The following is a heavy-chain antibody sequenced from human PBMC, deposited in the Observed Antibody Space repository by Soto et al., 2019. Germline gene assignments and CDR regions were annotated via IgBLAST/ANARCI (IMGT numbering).Heavy chain of an antibody. CDR2: IYSGGST. V-gene: IGHV3-53*01. CDR3: ARSLDHDAFDI. CDR1: GFTVSSNY. Sequence: PGGSLRLSCAASGFTVSSNYMSWVRQAPGKGLEWVSVIYSGGSTYYADSVKGRFTISRDNSKNTLYLQMNSLRAEDTAVYYCARSLDHDAFDIWGQGTMVTVSS. J-gene: IGHJ3*02.